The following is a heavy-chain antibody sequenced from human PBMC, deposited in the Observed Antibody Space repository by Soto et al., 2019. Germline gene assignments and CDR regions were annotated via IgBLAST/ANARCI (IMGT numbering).Heavy chain of an antibody. CDR1: GYIFTTYW. CDR3: ARQWNFDY. D-gene: IGHD5-12*01. J-gene: IGHJ4*02. CDR2: INPTDSDT. Sequence: GESLKISCKASGYIFTTYWIAWVRQMPGKGLEWIGIINPTDSDTRYSPSFQGQVTISADKSISTTYLQWSSLKASDTAIYYCARQWNFDYWRQGTLDTVSS. V-gene: IGHV5-51*01.